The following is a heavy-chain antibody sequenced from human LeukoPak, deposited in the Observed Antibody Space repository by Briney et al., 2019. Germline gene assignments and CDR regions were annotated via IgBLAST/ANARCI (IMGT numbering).Heavy chain of an antibody. D-gene: IGHD3-16*02. CDR1: GYTFTTYH. V-gene: IGHV1-8*02. CDR2: MNPNSGNT. CDR3: ARRMITFGGVIAN. Sequence: GASVKVSCKASGYTFTTYHMHWVRQAPGQGLEWMGWMNPNSGNTGYAQKFQGRVTMTRNTSISTAYMELSSLRSEDTAVYYCARRMITFGGVIANWGQGTLVTVSS. J-gene: IGHJ4*02.